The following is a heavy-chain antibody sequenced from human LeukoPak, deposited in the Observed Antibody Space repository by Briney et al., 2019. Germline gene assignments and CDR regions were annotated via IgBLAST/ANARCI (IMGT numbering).Heavy chain of an antibody. CDR1: CGYVSSYY. CDR2: ISTSGSS. Sequence: SETLPLTCTGSCGYVSSYYWSWIRQPAGKGLEWIGLISTSGSSNYNPSLKSRVTMSLDTSKNQFSLKLSSVTAADTAVYYCARDPTTWYFDYWGQGTLVTVSS. D-gene: IGHD2-2*01. V-gene: IGHV4-4*07. J-gene: IGHJ4*02. CDR3: ARDPTTWYFDY.